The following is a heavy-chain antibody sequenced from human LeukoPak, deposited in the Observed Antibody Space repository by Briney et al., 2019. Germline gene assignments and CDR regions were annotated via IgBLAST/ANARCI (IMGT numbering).Heavy chain of an antibody. D-gene: IGHD4-17*01. V-gene: IGHV4-34*01. Sequence: KPSETLSLTCAVYGGSFSGYYWSWIRQPPGKGLEWIGEINHSGSTNYNPSLKSRVTISVDTSKNQFSLKLSSVTAADTAVYYCAIFTVTTSSEYFQHWGQGTLVTVSS. J-gene: IGHJ1*01. CDR2: INHSGST. CDR3: AIFTVTTSSEYFQH. CDR1: GGSFSGYY.